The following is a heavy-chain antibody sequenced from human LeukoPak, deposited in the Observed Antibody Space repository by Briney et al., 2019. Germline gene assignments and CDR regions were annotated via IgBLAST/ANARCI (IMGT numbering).Heavy chain of an antibody. J-gene: IGHJ4*02. D-gene: IGHD3-16*01. CDR3: ARDGGGEAP. CDR1: GGSISSSSYY. Sequence: PSETLSLTCTVSGGSISSSSYYWGWIRQPPGKGLEWIGSIYYRGSTYYNPSLKSRVTISVDTSKNQFSLKLSSVTAADTAVYCCARDGGGEAPWGQGTLVTVSS. CDR2: IYYRGST. V-gene: IGHV4-39*07.